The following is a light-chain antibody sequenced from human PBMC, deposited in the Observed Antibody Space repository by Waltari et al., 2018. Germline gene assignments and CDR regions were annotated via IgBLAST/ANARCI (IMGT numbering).Light chain of an antibody. CDR1: QSVLYNSNNKNY. Sequence: DIVMTQSPDSLAVSLGERATISCRSSQSVLYNSNNKNYLAWYQQKPGQPPKLLIYLASTRPSGVPDRFTGGGSGTDFTLTISNLQAEDVAVYFCQQYYTSSMYTFGQGTKLEIK. CDR3: QQYYTSSMYT. CDR2: LAS. J-gene: IGKJ2*01. V-gene: IGKV4-1*01.